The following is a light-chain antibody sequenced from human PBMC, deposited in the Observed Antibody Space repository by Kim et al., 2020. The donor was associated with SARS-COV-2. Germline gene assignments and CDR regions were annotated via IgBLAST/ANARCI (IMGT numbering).Light chain of an antibody. CDR1: SSAFGNYNY. CDR3: SSYTSISTL. V-gene: IGLV2-14*03. J-gene: IGLJ3*02. CDR2: DVA. Sequence: PGKSITIPCTENSSAFGNYNYVSWYQQHPGKAPKLIIYDVAKRPSGVSDRFSGSKSGNTASLTISGLQAEDEADYYCSSYTSISTLFAGGTQLTVL.